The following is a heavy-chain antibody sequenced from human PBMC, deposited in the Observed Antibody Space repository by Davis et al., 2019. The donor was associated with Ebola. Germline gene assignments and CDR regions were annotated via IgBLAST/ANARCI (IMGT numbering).Heavy chain of an antibody. V-gene: IGHV1-18*01. CDR3: AADIGSFSLGY. Sequence: ASVKVSCKASGYSVTSYGISWVRQAPGQGLEWMGWISGFNGNTNYAHKFQERVTMTRDMSTNTAYMDLSRLSSEDTAVYYCAADIGSFSLGYWGQGALVTVSS. CDR1: GYSVTSYG. D-gene: IGHD1-26*01. CDR2: ISGFNGNT. J-gene: IGHJ4*02.